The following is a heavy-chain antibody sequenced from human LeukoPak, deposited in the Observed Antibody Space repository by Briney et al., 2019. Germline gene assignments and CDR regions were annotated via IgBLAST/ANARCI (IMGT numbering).Heavy chain of an antibody. CDR2: MNPNSGNT. Sequence: ASVKVSCKASGYTFTSYDINWVRQATGQGLEWMGWMNPNSGNTGYAQKFQGRVTMTRNTSISTACMELSSLRSEDTAVYYCARGHYDYVWGSYRYYPYNWFDPWGQGTLVTVSS. CDR1: GYTFTSYD. D-gene: IGHD3-16*02. J-gene: IGHJ5*02. V-gene: IGHV1-8*01. CDR3: ARGHYDYVWGSYRYYPYNWFDP.